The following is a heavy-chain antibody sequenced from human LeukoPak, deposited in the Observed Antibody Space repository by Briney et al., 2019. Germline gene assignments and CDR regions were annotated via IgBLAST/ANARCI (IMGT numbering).Heavy chain of an antibody. V-gene: IGHV4-59*01. CDR1: GGSISNYY. J-gene: IGHJ6*04. CDR2: IYYSGST. CDR3: ARGQRGFGVQYGMDV. Sequence: SETLSLTCIVSGGSISNYYWNWIRQHPGKGLEWIGYIYYSGSTNYSPSLKSQVSISVDTSKNQFSLKLTSVTAADTAVYYCARGQRGFGVQYGMDVWGKGTTVTVSS. D-gene: IGHD3-10*01.